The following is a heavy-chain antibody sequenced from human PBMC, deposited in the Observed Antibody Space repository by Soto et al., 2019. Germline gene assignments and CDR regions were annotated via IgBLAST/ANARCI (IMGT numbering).Heavy chain of an antibody. CDR3: AKDRAPASIAPRQQYFDY. J-gene: IGHJ4*02. CDR2: LSVSGSST. CDR1: GFTFSNYA. Sequence: EVQLLESGGGLVQPGGSLRLSCAASGFTFSNYAMSWVRQAPGKGLEWVSALSVSGSSTYYADSVKGRFTISRDNSKNTLYLQMNNLRAEDTAIYYCAKDRAPASIAPRQQYFDYWGQGTLVTVSS. D-gene: IGHD6-6*01. V-gene: IGHV3-23*01.